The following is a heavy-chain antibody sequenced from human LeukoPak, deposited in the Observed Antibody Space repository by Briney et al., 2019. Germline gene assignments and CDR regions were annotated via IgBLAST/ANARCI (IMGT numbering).Heavy chain of an antibody. D-gene: IGHD2-15*01. CDR1: GFIFNYYG. CDR2: IRSKANSYAT. Sequence: GGSLRLSCAASGFIFNYYGMHWVRQASGKGLEWVGRIRSKANSYATAYAASVKGRFTISRDDSKNTAYLQMNSLKTEDTAVYYCTTLGYCSGGSCYVFDYWGQGTLVTVSS. V-gene: IGHV3-73*01. CDR3: TTLGYCSGGSCYVFDY. J-gene: IGHJ4*02.